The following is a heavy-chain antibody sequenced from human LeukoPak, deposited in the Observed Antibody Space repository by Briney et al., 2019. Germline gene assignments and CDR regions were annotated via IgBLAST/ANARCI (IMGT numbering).Heavy chain of an antibody. Sequence: ASVKVSCEASGYTFTAYYMHWVRQAPGQGLEWMGWVNPNSGGTNYAQKFQGRVTMTRDTSISTAYMELSRLRSDDTAVYYCARVFGRQLPDYWGQGTLVTVSS. V-gene: IGHV1-2*02. CDR1: GYTFTAYY. CDR2: VNPNSGGT. CDR3: ARVFGRQLPDY. J-gene: IGHJ4*02. D-gene: IGHD1-26*01.